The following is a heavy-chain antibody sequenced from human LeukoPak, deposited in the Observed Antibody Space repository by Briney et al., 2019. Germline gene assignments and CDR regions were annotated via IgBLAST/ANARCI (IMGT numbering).Heavy chain of an antibody. CDR1: GFTFSTYA. CDR2: IYSGGST. CDR3: ARTATDAFGI. V-gene: IGHV3-23*03. D-gene: IGHD2-21*02. Sequence: GGSLRLSCAASGFTFSTYAMNWVRQAPGKGLEWVSVIYSGGSTYYADSVKGRFTISRDNAKNTLSLQMNSLRAEDTAVYYCARTATDAFGIWGQGTMVTVSS. J-gene: IGHJ3*02.